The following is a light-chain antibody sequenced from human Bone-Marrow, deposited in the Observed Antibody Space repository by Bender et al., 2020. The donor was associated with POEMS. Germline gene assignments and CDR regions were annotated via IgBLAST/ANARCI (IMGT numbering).Light chain of an antibody. CDR2: DVS. V-gene: IGLV2-14*03. CDR3: SSYTSSRTLV. Sequence: QSALTQPASVSGSPGQSITICCTGTSSDVGGYNYVSWYQQHPGKAPKLMIYDVSNRPSGVSNRFSGSKSCNTASLTISRLQAEDEADYYCSSYTSSRTLVFGGGTKLTVL. CDR1: SSDVGGYNY. J-gene: IGLJ2*01.